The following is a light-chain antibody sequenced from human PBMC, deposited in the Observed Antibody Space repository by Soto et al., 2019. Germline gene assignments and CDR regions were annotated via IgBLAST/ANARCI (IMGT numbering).Light chain of an antibody. CDR2: EVS. CDR3: TSYTRTRNLL. J-gene: IGLJ2*01. CDR1: SSDVGGYNF. Sequence: QSVLTQPASVSGSPGQSITISCTGTSSDVGGYNFVSWFQHHPGKAPKLIIYEVSDRPSGVSYRFSGSKSGNTASLTISGLQTEDEADYYCTSYTRTRNLLFGGGTKVTVL. V-gene: IGLV2-14*01.